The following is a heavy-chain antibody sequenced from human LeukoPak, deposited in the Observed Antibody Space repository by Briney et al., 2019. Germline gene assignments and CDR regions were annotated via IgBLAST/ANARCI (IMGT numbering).Heavy chain of an antibody. J-gene: IGHJ6*03. CDR1: GFTVSSNY. D-gene: IGHD6-13*01. Sequence: GGSLRLSCAASGFTVSSNYMSWVRQAPGKGLEWVSVIYSGGSTYYADSVKGRFTISRDNSKNTLYLQMNSLRPEDTAVYYCTRDGSSWYASYYYYMDVWGKGTTVTVSS. CDR3: TRDGSSWYASYYYYMDV. V-gene: IGHV3-66*01. CDR2: IYSGGST.